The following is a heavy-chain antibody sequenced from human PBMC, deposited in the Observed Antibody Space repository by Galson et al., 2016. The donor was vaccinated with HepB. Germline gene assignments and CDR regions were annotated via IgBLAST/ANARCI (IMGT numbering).Heavy chain of an antibody. CDR3: ARGAAPIVATYDY. Sequence: SVKVSCKASGYTFTSYDINWVRQATGQGLEWMGWMNPNSGNTGYAQKFQGRVTMTRNTSISTAYMELSSLRSEDTAVYYCARGAAPIVATYDYWGQGTLVTVSS. J-gene: IGHJ4*02. V-gene: IGHV1-8*01. D-gene: IGHD5-12*01. CDR1: GYTFTSYD. CDR2: MNPNSGNT.